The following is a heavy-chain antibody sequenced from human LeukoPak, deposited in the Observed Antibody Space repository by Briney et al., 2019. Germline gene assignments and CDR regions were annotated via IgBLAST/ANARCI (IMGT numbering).Heavy chain of an antibody. CDR1: GFTFDDYA. Sequence: GGSLRLSCAASGFTFDDYAMHWVRQAPGKGLEWVSGISWNSGSIGYADSVKGRFTISRDNAKNSLYLQMNSLRAEDTALYYCAKGLGGIRGQGTMVTVSS. CDR2: ISWNSGSI. V-gene: IGHV3-9*01. D-gene: IGHD6-6*01. CDR3: AKGLGGI. J-gene: IGHJ3*02.